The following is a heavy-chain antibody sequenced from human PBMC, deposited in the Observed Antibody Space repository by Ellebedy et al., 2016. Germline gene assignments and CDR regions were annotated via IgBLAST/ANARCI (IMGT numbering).Heavy chain of an antibody. Sequence: GGSLRLXCAASGFTFSSYGMHWVRQAPGKGLEWVAVISYDGSNKYYADSVKGRFTISRDNSKNTLYLQMNSLRAEDTAVYYCAKAGVEGSKGPWGQGTLVTVSS. V-gene: IGHV3-30*18. CDR2: ISYDGSNK. D-gene: IGHD2-2*01. CDR3: AKAGVEGSKGP. J-gene: IGHJ5*02. CDR1: GFTFSSYG.